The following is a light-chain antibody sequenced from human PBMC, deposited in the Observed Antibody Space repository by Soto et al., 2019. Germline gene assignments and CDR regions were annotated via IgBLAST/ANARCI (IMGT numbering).Light chain of an antibody. CDR3: QQYKNWPPIT. Sequence: EIVLTQSPGTLSLSPGETATLSCRASHSVSDNLAWYQQKPGQAPRLLIYGASTRATGIPARFSGSGSGTEFTLTISSLQSEDFAVYYCQQYKNWPPITFGQGTRLEIK. V-gene: IGKV3-15*01. CDR2: GAS. CDR1: HSVSDN. J-gene: IGKJ5*01.